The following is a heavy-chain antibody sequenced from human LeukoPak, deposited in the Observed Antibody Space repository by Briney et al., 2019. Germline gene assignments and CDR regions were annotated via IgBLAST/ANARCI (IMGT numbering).Heavy chain of an antibody. CDR1: GFTFSSYG. CDR3: AREGVAAALYYYYYGMDV. CDR2: IKQDGSEK. J-gene: IGHJ6*02. Sequence: PGGSLRLSCAASGFTFSSYGMHWVRQAPGKGLEWVANIKQDGSEKYYVDSVKGRFTISRDNAKNSLYLQMNSLRAEDTAVYYCAREGVAAALYYYYYGMDVWGQGTTVTVSS. D-gene: IGHD6-13*01. V-gene: IGHV3-7*01.